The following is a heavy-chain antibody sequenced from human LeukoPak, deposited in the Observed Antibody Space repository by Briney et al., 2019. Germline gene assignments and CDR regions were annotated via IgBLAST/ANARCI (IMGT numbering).Heavy chain of an antibody. CDR3: ERECSGGSCYYRGYFDY. CDR2: IIGSSSTI. Sequence: PGDSLRLSCAASGFTFSSYSMNWVRQAPGKGLEWVSYIIGSSSTIYYADSVKGRFSISRDNAKNSLYLQMNSLRDEDTAVYYCERECSGGSCYYRGYFDYWGQGTLVTVSS. D-gene: IGHD2-15*01. J-gene: IGHJ4*02. CDR1: GFTFSSYS. V-gene: IGHV3-48*02.